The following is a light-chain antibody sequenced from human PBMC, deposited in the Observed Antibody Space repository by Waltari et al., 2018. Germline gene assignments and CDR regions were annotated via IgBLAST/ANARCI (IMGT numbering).Light chain of an antibody. CDR3: GTWDDSLSAEV. Sequence: QSVLTQPPSVSAAPGQKVTISCSGGSSNVGINYVSWYQQLPGTAPKLLIYDSNKRPSGIPDRFPGSQSGTSATLGITGLQTGDEADYYCGTWDDSLSAEVFGTGTKVTVL. CDR2: DSN. J-gene: IGLJ1*01. CDR1: SSNVGINY. V-gene: IGLV1-51*01.